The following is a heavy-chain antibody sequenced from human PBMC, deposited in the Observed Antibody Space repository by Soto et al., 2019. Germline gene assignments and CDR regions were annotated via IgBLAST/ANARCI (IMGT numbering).Heavy chain of an antibody. J-gene: IGHJ4*01. V-gene: IGHV3-33*06. Sequence: GSLILSCSVSGCNFSKFGMYWVRQAPGKGLEWVAVIWYYGSQKYYTDSVQGRFTISRDNSNNTLYLQMNSLRAEDTAVYYCAKEVWGLYTFGRPLDNWGRGTLVTVSS. CDR2: IWYYGSQK. CDR3: AKEVWGLYTFGRPLDN. D-gene: IGHD2-2*02. CDR1: GCNFSKFG.